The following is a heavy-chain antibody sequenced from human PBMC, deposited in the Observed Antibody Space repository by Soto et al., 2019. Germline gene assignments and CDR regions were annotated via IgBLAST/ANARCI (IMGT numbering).Heavy chain of an antibody. V-gene: IGHV3-7*01. J-gene: IGHJ4*02. CDR2: ITQEGSER. Sequence: EVQLVESGGGLVQPGGSLRLPCAASGFTFSTYWMTWVRQPPGKGLEWVASITQEGSERYYVDSVRGRFTISRDNAKHSLYLQMNSLRAEDAAVYYCVCGGNFFVYWGQGTLVTVSP. CDR3: VCGGNFFVY. CDR1: GFTFSTYW. D-gene: IGHD3-16*01.